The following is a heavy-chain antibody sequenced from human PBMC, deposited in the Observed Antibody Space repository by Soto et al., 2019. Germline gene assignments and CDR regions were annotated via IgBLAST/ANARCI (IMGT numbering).Heavy chain of an antibody. J-gene: IGHJ3*02. D-gene: IGHD3-22*01. Sequence: QVQLVESGGGVVQPGRSLRLSCAASGFTFSSYGMHWVRQAPGKGLEWVAVIWYDGSNKYYADSVKGRFTISRDNSKNALYLQMNSLRAEDTAVYYCARDDRDYYDSSGYDAFDIWGQGTMVTVSS. CDR2: IWYDGSNK. CDR3: ARDDRDYYDSSGYDAFDI. V-gene: IGHV3-33*01. CDR1: GFTFSSYG.